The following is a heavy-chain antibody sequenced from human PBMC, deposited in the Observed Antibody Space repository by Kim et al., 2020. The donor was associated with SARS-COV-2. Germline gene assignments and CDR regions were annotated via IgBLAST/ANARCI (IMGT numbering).Heavy chain of an antibody. J-gene: IGHJ4*02. CDR1: GGSISSSNW. V-gene: IGHV4-4*02. Sequence: SETLSLTCAVSGGSISSSNWWSWVRQPPGKGLEWIGEIYHSGSTNYNPSLKSRVTISVDKSKNQFSLKLSSVTAADTAVYYCARVLFVGSSYPYGFLGPHFDYWGQGTLVTVSS. CDR2: IYHSGST. D-gene: IGHD6-13*01. CDR3: ARVLFVGSSYPYGFLGPHFDY.